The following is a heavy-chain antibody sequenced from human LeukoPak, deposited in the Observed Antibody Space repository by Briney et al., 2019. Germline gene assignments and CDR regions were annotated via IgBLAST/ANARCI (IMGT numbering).Heavy chain of an antibody. V-gene: IGHV4-59*12. CDR3: ARRIAMTMWGGENWLDS. D-gene: IGHD4/OR15-4a*01. J-gene: IGHJ5*01. Sequence: PSETLSLTCSVSGDSITNYQWNWIRQPPGKGLEWIGYIDHSGTTNYNPSLRSRVTMSVDTSRNQFSLKLTSMTATDTALYYCARRIAMTMWGGENWLDSWGQGTLVTVSS. CDR2: IDHSGTT. CDR1: GDSITNYQ.